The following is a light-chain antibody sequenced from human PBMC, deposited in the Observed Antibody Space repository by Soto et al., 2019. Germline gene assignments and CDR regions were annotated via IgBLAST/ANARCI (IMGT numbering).Light chain of an antibody. V-gene: IGKV3-11*01. Sequence: EIVLTQSPATVSLSPGERATLSCRASQSVSIYLAWYQQKPGQAPRLLIYDASNRASDIPARFSGSGSETDFTLTISSLEPEDFAIYYCQHGYVAPYSFGQGTKV. CDR1: QSVSIY. J-gene: IGKJ2*03. CDR2: DAS. CDR3: QHGYVAPYS.